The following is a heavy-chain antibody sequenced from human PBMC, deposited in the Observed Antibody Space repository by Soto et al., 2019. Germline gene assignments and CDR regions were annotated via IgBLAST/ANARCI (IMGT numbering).Heavy chain of an antibody. CDR3: SKGTYYASGSYYFDY. CDR2: ISWNSGSV. D-gene: IGHD3-10*01. V-gene: IGHV3-9*01. J-gene: IGHJ4*02. CDR1: GFSFDDYA. Sequence: AGGSLRLSCAASGFSFDDYAMYWVRQVPGKGLEWVSGISWNSGSVGYADSVRGRFTISRDNAKNSLYLQMNSLRAEDTAFYYCSKGTYYASGSYYFDYWGQGTLVTVSS.